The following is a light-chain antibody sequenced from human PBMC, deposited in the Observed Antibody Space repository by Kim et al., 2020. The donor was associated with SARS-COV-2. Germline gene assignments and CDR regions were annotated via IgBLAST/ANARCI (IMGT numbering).Light chain of an antibody. V-gene: IGKV1-5*01. CDR1: QSGSRC. J-gene: IGKJ1*01. CDR3: QQYYSYPWT. Sequence: ASVADRVTITCRASQSGSRCLAWYQQTPRKAPKLVIFDAASLQSGVPSRFSGSGSGTEFTLTISSLLPDDFATFYCQQYYSYPWTFGQGTKVDIK. CDR2: DAA.